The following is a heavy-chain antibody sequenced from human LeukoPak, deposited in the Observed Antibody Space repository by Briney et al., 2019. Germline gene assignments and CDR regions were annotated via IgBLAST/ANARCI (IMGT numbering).Heavy chain of an antibody. D-gene: IGHD2-2*01. CDR1: GGSISSSHYY. V-gene: IGHV4-30-4*01. CDR2: IYHSGNT. Sequence: SETLSLTCTVSGGSISSSHYYWSWIRQPPGKGLEWIGYIYHSGNTYYNPSLKSRVSISVDTSKNQFSLKLNSVTAADTAVYYCASIVVVAAAIDYWGQGTLVTVSS. CDR3: ASIVVVAAAIDY. J-gene: IGHJ4*02.